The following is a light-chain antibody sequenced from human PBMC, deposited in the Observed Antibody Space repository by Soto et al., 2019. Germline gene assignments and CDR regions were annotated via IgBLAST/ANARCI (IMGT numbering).Light chain of an antibody. CDR2: EVD. V-gene: IGLV2-14*01. J-gene: IGLJ1*01. Sequence: QSVLTQPASVSGSPGQSITISCSGTGSDVGGYDHVSWYQQHPGKGPKLIIHEVDNRPSGVSLRFSGSKSGDTASLTISGLHPEDEADYYCSSYSSSSTLYVFGTGTKVTVL. CDR1: GSDVGGYDH. CDR3: SSYSSSSTLYV.